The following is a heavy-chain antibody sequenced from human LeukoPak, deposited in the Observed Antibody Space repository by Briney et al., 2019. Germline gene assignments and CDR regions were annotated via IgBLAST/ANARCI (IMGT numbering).Heavy chain of an antibody. CDR2: ISSTGNYI. V-gene: IGHV3-21*06. Sequence: GGSLRLSCAASGFTFSSSGMNWVRQAPGKGLEWVSSISSTGNYIYYTESMKGRFTISRDNAKDSLFLQMNSLRAEDTAVYYCARDRGGRGLDYWGQGTLVTVSS. D-gene: IGHD4-23*01. CDR3: ARDRGGRGLDY. CDR1: GFTFSSSG. J-gene: IGHJ4*02.